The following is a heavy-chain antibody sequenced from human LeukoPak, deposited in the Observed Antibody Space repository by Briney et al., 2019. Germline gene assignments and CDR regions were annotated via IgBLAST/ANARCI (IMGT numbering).Heavy chain of an antibody. CDR3: TRGGASRPDY. CDR2: INQDGSEK. J-gene: IGHJ4*02. Sequence: GGSLRLSCAASGFTCSGYWLSWVRQAPGTGLEWVANINQDGSEKYYVDSVEGRFTISRDNAKNSLYLQMNSLRAEDTAVYYCTRGGASRPDYWGQGTLVTVSS. V-gene: IGHV3-7*04. CDR1: GFTCSGYW. D-gene: IGHD1-26*01.